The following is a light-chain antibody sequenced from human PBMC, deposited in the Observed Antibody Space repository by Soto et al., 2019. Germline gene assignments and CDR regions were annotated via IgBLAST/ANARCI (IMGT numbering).Light chain of an antibody. CDR2: VHS. CDR1: SSNIGAGFD. Sequence: QSVLTQPPSVSGAPGQGVTISCTGSSSNIGAGFDIHWYQKLPVTAPKLLIYVHSNRPSGVPDRFSGSKSGTSASLAITGLQAEDEADYYCQSYDSSLTGYVFGTGTKVTVL. CDR3: QSYDSSLTGYV. V-gene: IGLV1-40*01. J-gene: IGLJ1*01.